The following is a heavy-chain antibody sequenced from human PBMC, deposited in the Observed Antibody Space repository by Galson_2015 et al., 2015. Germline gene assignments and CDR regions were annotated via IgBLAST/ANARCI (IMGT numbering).Heavy chain of an antibody. Sequence: SVKVSCKASGYTLTSYAMHWVRQAPGQRLEWMGWINAGNGNTKYSQKFQGRVTITRDTSASTAYMELSSLRSEDTAVYYCARDFKVLRYFDWLKTGNWFDPWGQGTLVTVSS. CDR2: INAGNGNT. D-gene: IGHD3-9*01. CDR3: ARDFKVLRYFDWLKTGNWFDP. V-gene: IGHV1-3*01. CDR1: GYTLTSYA. J-gene: IGHJ5*02.